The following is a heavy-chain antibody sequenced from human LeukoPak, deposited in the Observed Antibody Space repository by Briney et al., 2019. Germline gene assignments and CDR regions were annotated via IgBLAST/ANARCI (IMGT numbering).Heavy chain of an antibody. D-gene: IGHD4-17*01. Sequence: GSLRLSCVASGFTFSSYWMHWVRQAPGKGLEWIGSIYRSGSTFYNPSLKSRVTISLDTSKDQFSLKLSSVTAADTAVYFCARGTYGYYMDVWGKGTTVTVSS. CDR3: ARGTYGYYMDV. CDR1: GFTFSSYW. J-gene: IGHJ6*03. V-gene: IGHV4-38-2*01. CDR2: IYRSGST.